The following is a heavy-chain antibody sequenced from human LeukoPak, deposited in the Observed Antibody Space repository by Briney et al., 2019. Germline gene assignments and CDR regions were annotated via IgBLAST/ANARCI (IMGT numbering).Heavy chain of an antibody. CDR1: GFSVSSNY. CDR2: IYTDGKT. D-gene: IGHD6-6*01. J-gene: IGHJ4*02. V-gene: IGHV3-53*04. Sequence: GGSLRLSRAPSGFSVSSNYMSWVRQAPGKGLEWVALIYTDGKTYYAGSVKGRFTISRHNSNNTLCLQMNSLREEDTAVYFCARDAGGDSSGFVDFWGQGTLVTVSS. CDR3: ARDAGGDSSGFVDF.